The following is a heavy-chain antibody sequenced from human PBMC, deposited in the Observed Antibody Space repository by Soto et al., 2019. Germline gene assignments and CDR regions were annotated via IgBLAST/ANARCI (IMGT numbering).Heavy chain of an antibody. J-gene: IGHJ5*02. Sequence: QLQLQESGPGLVKPSETLSLTCSVSGGSISSSSYFWGWTRQPPGKGLEWIGSIYYSGSTYYNPSLKSRVTVSVDTSKNQFSLKLSSVTAADTDVYYCVRHPSDLWFDPWGQGTLVTVSS. V-gene: IGHV4-39*01. D-gene: IGHD2-21*02. CDR2: IYYSGST. CDR1: GGSISSSSYF. CDR3: VRHPSDLWFDP.